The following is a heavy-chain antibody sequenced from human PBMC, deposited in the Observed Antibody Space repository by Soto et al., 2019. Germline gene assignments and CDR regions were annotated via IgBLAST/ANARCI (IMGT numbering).Heavy chain of an antibody. J-gene: IGHJ6*02. CDR3: ARGGYYYYGMDV. Sequence: PSENLSLPCAVYGGSFRGFYWSGGRQPPGKGLEWIGEINHSGSTNYNPSLKSRVTISVDTSKNQFSLKLSSVTAADTAVYYCARGGYYYYGMDVWGQGTTVTVSS. CDR2: INHSGST. V-gene: IGHV4-34*01. CDR1: GGSFRGFY.